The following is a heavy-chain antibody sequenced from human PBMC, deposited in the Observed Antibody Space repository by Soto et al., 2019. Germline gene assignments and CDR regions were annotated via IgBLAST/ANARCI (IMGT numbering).Heavy chain of an antibody. V-gene: IGHV4-59*01. CDR1: GGSISSYY. CDR3: ARVHHSSSWSYNWFDP. Sequence: SETLSLTSTVPGGSISSYYWSWIRQPPGKGLEWIGYIYYSGSTNYNPSLKSRVTISVDTSKNQFSLKLSSVTAADTAVYYCARVHHSSSWSYNWFDPWGQGTLVTVSS. CDR2: IYYSGST. J-gene: IGHJ5*02. D-gene: IGHD6-13*01.